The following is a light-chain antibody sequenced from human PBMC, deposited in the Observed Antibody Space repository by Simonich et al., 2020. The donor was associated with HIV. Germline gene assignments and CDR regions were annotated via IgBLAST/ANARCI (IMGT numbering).Light chain of an antibody. Sequence: TQSPDFQSVTPHEKVTITCRASQSINTWLAWYQQKPGKAPKRLIYKSSDLESGVPSRFSGSGSGTEFTLTISSLQPDDFATYYCQQYYSYPRTFGQGTKVEIK. CDR2: KSS. J-gene: IGKJ1*01. CDR1: QSINTW. CDR3: QQYYSYPRT. V-gene: IGKV1-5*03.